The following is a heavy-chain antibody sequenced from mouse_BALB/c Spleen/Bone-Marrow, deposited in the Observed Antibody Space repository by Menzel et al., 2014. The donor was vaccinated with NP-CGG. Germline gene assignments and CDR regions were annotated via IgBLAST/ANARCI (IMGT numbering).Heavy chain of an antibody. V-gene: IGHV1S127*01. CDR2: IDPSNNET. Sequence: QVQLQQPGPELVRHGASVKMSCKASGYTFTSYWMHWVKQRPGQGLAWIGMIDPSNNETRLNQKFKDKATLNVDKSSNTAYKQLSSLTSEDSAVYYCTSYVNFWYFDLWGAGTTVPVSS. J-gene: IGHJ1*01. CDR3: TSYVNFWYFDL. D-gene: IGHD2-1*01. CDR1: GYTFTSYW.